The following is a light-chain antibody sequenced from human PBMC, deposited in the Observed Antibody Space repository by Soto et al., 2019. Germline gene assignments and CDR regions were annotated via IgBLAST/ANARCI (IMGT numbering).Light chain of an antibody. CDR3: QQRSDWPPT. Sequence: EIVLTQSPATLSLSPGERATLSCRASQSVSSSLAWYQQKPGQAPRLLIYDASNRATGIPARFSGSGSGTDFTLTISSLEPDDFAVYYCQQRSDWPPTFGQGTKVEIK. V-gene: IGKV3-11*01. J-gene: IGKJ1*01. CDR1: QSVSSS. CDR2: DAS.